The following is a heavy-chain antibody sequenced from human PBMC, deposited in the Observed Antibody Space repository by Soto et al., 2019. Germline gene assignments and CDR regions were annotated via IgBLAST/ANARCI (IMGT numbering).Heavy chain of an antibody. J-gene: IGHJ5*02. CDR1: GGSFSGYY. V-gene: IGHV4-34*01. CDR3: GSEVVPAMAAREDIHNYYGFDL. D-gene: IGHD2-2*01. Sequence: SETLSLTCAVYGGSFSGYYWSWIRQPPGKGLEWIGEINHSGSTNYNPSLKSRVTISVDTSKNQFSLKLSSVTAADTAVYYCGSEVVPAMAAREDIHNYYGFDLWGQGTPVTVSS. CDR2: INHSGST.